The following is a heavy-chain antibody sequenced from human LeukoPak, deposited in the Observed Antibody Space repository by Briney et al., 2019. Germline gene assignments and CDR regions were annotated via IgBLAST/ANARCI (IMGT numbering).Heavy chain of an antibody. Sequence: SQTLSLTCAISGDSVSSNSAAWNWIRQSPSRGLEWLGRTYYRSKWYNDYAVSVKSRITINPDTSKNQFSLQLNSVTPEDTAVYYCARYSVGYSSGYYAEDAFDIWGQGTMVTVSS. V-gene: IGHV6-1*01. CDR2: TYYRSKWYN. CDR1: GDSVSSNSAA. D-gene: IGHD3-22*01. J-gene: IGHJ3*02. CDR3: ARYSVGYSSGYYAEDAFDI.